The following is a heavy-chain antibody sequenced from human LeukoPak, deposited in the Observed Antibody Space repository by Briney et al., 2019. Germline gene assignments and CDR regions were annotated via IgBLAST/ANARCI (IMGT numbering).Heavy chain of an antibody. V-gene: IGHV3-48*01. J-gene: IGHJ4*02. D-gene: IGHD5-24*01. Sequence: GGSLRLSCAASGFTFSSYSMNWVRQAPGKGLGWVSYISSSSSTIYYADSVKGRFTISRDNAKNSLYLQMNSLRAEDTAVYYCAREGGGYNNRGFDYWGQGTLVTVSS. CDR1: GFTFSSYS. CDR2: ISSSSSTI. CDR3: AREGGGYNNRGFDY.